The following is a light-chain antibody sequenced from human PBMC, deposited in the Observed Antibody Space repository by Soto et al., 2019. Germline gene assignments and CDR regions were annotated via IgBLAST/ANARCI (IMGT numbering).Light chain of an antibody. CDR3: GSYTSSITWV. V-gene: IGLV2-14*01. CDR1: SSDVGGYNY. CDR2: DVN. Sequence: QPVLTQPASVSGSPGQSITISCTGTSSDVGGYNYVSWYQQHPGKVPKLMIYDVNNRPSGVSNRFSGSKSGNTASLTISGLQAEDEADYYCGSYTSSITWVFGGGTKVTVL. J-gene: IGLJ3*02.